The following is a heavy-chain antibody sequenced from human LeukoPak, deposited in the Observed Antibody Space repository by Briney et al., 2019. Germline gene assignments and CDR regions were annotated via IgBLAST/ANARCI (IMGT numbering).Heavy chain of an antibody. J-gene: IGHJ6*03. CDR1: GFTFSSYA. CDR2: ISGSGGST. Sequence: GGSLRLSCAASGFTFSSYAMSWVRQAPGKGLEWVSAISGSGGSTYYADSVKGRFTISRDNSKNTLFLQMNSLRAEDTAVYYCAKGVPYYDFWSGNGDYYYYMDVWGKGTTVTVSS. V-gene: IGHV3-23*01. CDR3: AKGVPYYDFWSGNGDYYYYMDV. D-gene: IGHD3-3*01.